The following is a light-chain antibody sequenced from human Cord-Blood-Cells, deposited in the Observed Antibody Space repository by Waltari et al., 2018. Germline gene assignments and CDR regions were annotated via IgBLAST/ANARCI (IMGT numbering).Light chain of an antibody. CDR2: EVM. J-gene: IGLJ1*01. CDR1: ISAVGGYNY. V-gene: IGLV2-8*01. CDR3: SSYAGSNNYV. Sequence: QSALTQPPSASGSPGQSVTISRTGSISAVGGYNYVSCYQQHPGKAPKLMIYEVMKRPSGVPDRFSGSKSGNTASLTVSGLQAEDEADYYCSSYAGSNNYVFGTGTKVTVL.